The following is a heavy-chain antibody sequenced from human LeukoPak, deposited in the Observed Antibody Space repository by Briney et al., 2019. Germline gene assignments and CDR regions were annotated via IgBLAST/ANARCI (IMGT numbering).Heavy chain of an antibody. CDR2: ISYDGSNK. Sequence: GRTLRLSCAASGFTFSSYGMHWGRQAPGKGLEWVAVISYDGSNKYYADSVNGRFTISRDNSKNTLYLQMNSLSAEDTAVYYCAKDGLWFGELSHFDYWGQGTLVTVSS. CDR1: GFTFSSYG. D-gene: IGHD3-10*01. V-gene: IGHV3-30*18. J-gene: IGHJ4*02. CDR3: AKDGLWFGELSHFDY.